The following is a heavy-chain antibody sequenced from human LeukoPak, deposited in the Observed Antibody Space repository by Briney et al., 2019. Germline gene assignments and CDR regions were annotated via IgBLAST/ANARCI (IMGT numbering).Heavy chain of an antibody. J-gene: IGHJ3*02. Sequence: GGALRLSCAASGFTFSSYDMTWVRQAPGRGLEWVSSIRPSGDNTYYGDSVKGRFTISRDNAKNSMYLQMNSLRAEDTAVYYCARDGECSRSNCYEGDAFDIWGQGTVVTVSS. CDR3: ARDGECSRSNCYEGDAFDI. CDR1: GFTFSSYD. CDR2: IRPSGDNT. V-gene: IGHV3-21*01. D-gene: IGHD2-2*03.